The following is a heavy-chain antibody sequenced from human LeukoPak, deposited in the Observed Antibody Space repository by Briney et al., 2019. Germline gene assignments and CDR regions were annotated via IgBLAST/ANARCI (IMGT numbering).Heavy chain of an antibody. J-gene: IGHJ4*02. Sequence: ASVTVSCKASGGTFSSYAISWVRQAPGQGLEWMGGIIPNFGTANYAQKFQGRVTITADESTSTAYMELSSLRSEDTAVYYCASIASRYFFGIAVAGTGDYWGQGTLVTVSS. CDR2: IIPNFGTA. D-gene: IGHD6-13*01. V-gene: IGHV1-69*13. CDR1: GGTFSSYA. CDR3: ASIASRYFFGIAVAGTGDY.